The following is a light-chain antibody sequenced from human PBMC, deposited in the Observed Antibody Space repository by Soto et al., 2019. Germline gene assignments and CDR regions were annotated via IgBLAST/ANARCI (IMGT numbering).Light chain of an antibody. CDR2: GAS. Sequence: EIVLTQSPGTLSLSPGERATLSCRASQSVSSSYLAAYQQKPGQAPRLLIYGASSRATGIPDRFSGSGSGTDFTFTISRLEPEDFALYYCQQYGSSPAFGGGTKVEIK. V-gene: IGKV3-20*01. J-gene: IGKJ4*01. CDR3: QQYGSSPA. CDR1: QSVSSSY.